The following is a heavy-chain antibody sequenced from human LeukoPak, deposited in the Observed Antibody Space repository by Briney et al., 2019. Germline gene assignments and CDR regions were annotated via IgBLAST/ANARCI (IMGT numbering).Heavy chain of an antibody. CDR1: GYTFTGYY. V-gene: IGHV1-2*02. J-gene: IGHJ4*02. CDR3: ARGGYDFWSGYYRNFDY. Sequence: GASVKVSCKASGYTFTGYYMHWVRQAPGQGLEWMGWINPNSGGTNYAQKFQGRVTMTRDTSISTAYMELSRLRSDDTAVYYCARGGYDFWSGYYRNFDYWGQGTLVTVSS. D-gene: IGHD3-3*01. CDR2: INPNSGGT.